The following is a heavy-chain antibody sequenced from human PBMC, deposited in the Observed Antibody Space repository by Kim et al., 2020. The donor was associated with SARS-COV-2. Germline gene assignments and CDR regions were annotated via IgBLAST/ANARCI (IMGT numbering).Heavy chain of an antibody. V-gene: IGHV3-9*01. D-gene: IGHD3-9*01. CDR2: ISWNSGSI. CDR1: GFTFDDYA. J-gene: IGHJ3*02. CDR3: AKDKRYFDWLGVADAFDI. Sequence: GGSLRLSCAASGFTFDDYAMHWVRQAPGKGLEWVSGISWNSGSIGYADSVKGRFTISRDNAKNSLYLQMNSLRAEDTALYYCAKDKRYFDWLGVADAFDIGGPGTMVTVSS.